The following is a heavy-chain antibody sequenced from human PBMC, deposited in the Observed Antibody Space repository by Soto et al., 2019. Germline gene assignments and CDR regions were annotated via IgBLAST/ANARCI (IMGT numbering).Heavy chain of an antibody. Sequence: PGGSLRLSCAASGFTFSSYGMHWVRQAPGKGLEWVAVISYDGSNKYYADSVKGRFTISRDNSKNTLYLQMNSPRAEDTAVYYCARDLGGWPDYWGQGTLVTVSS. J-gene: IGHJ4*02. CDR2: ISYDGSNK. CDR1: GFTFSSYG. D-gene: IGHD6-19*01. CDR3: ARDLGGWPDY. V-gene: IGHV3-30*03.